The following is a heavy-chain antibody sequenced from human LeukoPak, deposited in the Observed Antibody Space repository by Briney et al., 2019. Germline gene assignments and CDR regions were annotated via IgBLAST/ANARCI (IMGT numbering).Heavy chain of an antibody. D-gene: IGHD3-22*01. CDR2: ISYDGSNK. V-gene: IGHV3-30-3*01. Sequence: PGRSLRLSCAASGFTFSSYAMHWVRQAPGKGLEWVAVISYDGSNKYYADSVKGRFTISRDNSKNTLYLQMNSLRTEDTAVYYCARAYYYGVPFDYWSQGTLVTVSS. J-gene: IGHJ4*02. CDR1: GFTFSSYA. CDR3: ARAYYYGVPFDY.